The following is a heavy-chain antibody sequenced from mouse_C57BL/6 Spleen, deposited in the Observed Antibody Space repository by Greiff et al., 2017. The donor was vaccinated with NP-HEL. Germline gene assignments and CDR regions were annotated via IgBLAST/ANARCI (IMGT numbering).Heavy chain of an antibody. D-gene: IGHD1-1*01. CDR2: IDPSDSYT. CDR1: GYTFTSYW. CDR3: ARYYYGSSFYYFDY. V-gene: IGHV1-69*01. J-gene: IGHJ2*01. Sequence: QVQLQQPGAELVMPGASVKLSCKASGYTFTSYWMHWVQQRPGQGLEWIGEIDPSDSYTNYNQKFKGKSTLTVDKSSSTAYMQLSSLTSEDSAVYYCARYYYGSSFYYFDYWGQGTTLTVSS.